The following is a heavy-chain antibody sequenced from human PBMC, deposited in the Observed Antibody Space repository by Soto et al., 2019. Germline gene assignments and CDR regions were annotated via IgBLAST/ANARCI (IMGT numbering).Heavy chain of an antibody. J-gene: IGHJ4*02. CDR1: GGSVSSGRFY. CDR3: ARSGSGSGWL. Sequence: QVQLQESGPGLVKPSETLSLTCTVSGGSVSSGRFYWSWIRQPPGKGLEWIGYIYYSGSTKYNSSLRSRVTISVDTSKNQCSLKLTSVTAADTAVYYCARSGSGSGWLGGQGTLVTVSS. V-gene: IGHV4-61*01. CDR2: IYYSGST. D-gene: IGHD6-19*01.